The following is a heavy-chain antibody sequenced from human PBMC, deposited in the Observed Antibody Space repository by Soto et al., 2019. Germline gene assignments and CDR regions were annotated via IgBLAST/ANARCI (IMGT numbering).Heavy chain of an antibody. J-gene: IGHJ6*02. D-gene: IGHD2-15*01. CDR1: GFSFSNAW. CDR3: TTGSVEGA. V-gene: IGHV3-15*07. CDR2: IKRKIDGEAT. Sequence: EVQLGESGGGLVKPGGSLRLSCAASGFSFSNAWMNWDRQAPGKGLEWVGRIKRKIDGEATDYAGPVKGRFTVFRDDSKSALYLQMNSLKGDDTAVYYCTTGSVEGAWGQGTTVTVS.